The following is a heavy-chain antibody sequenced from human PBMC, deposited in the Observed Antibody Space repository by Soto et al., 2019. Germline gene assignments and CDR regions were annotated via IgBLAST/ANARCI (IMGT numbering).Heavy chain of an antibody. V-gene: IGHV1-69*13. CDR2: IIPIFGTA. J-gene: IGHJ5*02. D-gene: IGHD5-18*01. Sequence: GASVNVSCKASGYTFTSYAMHWVRQAPGQGLEWMGGIIPIFGTANYAQKFQGRVTITADESTSTAYMELSSLRSEDTAVYYCARVVTPRRGWFDPWGQGTLVTVSS. CDR3: ARVVTPRRGWFDP. CDR1: GYTFTSYA.